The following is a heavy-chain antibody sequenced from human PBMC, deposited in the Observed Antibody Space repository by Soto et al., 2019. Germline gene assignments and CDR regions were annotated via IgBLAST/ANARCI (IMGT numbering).Heavy chain of an antibody. J-gene: IGHJ6*02. CDR3: TTDGRGGYYYYGMDV. V-gene: IGHV3-15*07. CDR1: GFTFSNAW. Sequence: EVQLVESGGGLVKPGGSLRLSCAASGFTFSNAWMNWVRQAPGKGLEWVGRIKSKTDGGTTDYAAPVRGRFTISRDDSKNTLYLQMNSLKTEDTAVYYCTTDGRGGYYYYGMDVWGQGTTVTVSS. CDR2: IKSKTDGGTT. D-gene: IGHD6-25*01.